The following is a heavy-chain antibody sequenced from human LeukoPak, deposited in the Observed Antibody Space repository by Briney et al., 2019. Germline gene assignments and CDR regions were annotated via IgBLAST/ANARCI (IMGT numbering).Heavy chain of an antibody. CDR1: GDSISRSSYY. CDR2: IYNSGTS. CDR3: ARHSHGSGSYRSS. D-gene: IGHD3-10*01. V-gene: IGHV4-39*01. Sequence: SETLSLTCKVSGDSISRSSYYWGWIRQPPGKGLEWIGSIYNSGTSYHSSSLKSRVTMSVDTSKNQVTLRVTSVTAADTAMYFCARHSHGSGSYRSSWGQGTLVIVSS. J-gene: IGHJ4*02.